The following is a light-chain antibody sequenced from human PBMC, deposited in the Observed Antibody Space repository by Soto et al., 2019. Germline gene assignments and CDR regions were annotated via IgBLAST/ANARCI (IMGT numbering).Light chain of an antibody. V-gene: IGLV3-21*02. Sequence: SYELTQPPSVSVAPGQTVRITCGGSHIGSKSVHWYQQKAGQAPVLVVHDDSDRPSGIPERFSGSNSGNTATLTISRVEAGDEADYYCQVWDTSSDHVVFGGGTKLTVL. CDR2: DDS. CDR1: HIGSKS. CDR3: QVWDTSSDHVV. J-gene: IGLJ2*01.